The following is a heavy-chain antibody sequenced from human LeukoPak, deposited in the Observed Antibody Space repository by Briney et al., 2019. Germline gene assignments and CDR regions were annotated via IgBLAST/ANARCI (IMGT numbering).Heavy chain of an antibody. CDR2: IKYDGSEK. Sequence: GGSLRLSCTVSGFTFSGHWMNWVRQAPGKGLEWVATIKYDGSEKAYVDSVEGRFTISRDNAKNSLYLQMNSLRAEDTAVYYCARRTVTTDDAFDIWGQGTMVTVSS. CDR1: GFTFSGHW. D-gene: IGHD4-11*01. J-gene: IGHJ3*02. V-gene: IGHV3-7*01. CDR3: ARRTVTTDDAFDI.